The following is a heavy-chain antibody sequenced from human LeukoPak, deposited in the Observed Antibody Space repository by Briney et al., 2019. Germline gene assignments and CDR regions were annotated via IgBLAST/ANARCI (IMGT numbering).Heavy chain of an antibody. CDR1: GDSFSYFY. D-gene: IGHD6-13*01. CDR3: ARVRSSSWYGEGHWFDP. J-gene: IGHJ5*02. CDR2: IYNSGST. Sequence: SETLSLTCTVSGDSFSYFYWSWIRQPPGKGLEWIGYIYNSGSTNYNPSLKSRVTISLDTSKNQFSLQLNSVTPEDTAVYYCARVRSSSWYGEGHWFDPWGQGNLVTVSS. V-gene: IGHV4-59*12.